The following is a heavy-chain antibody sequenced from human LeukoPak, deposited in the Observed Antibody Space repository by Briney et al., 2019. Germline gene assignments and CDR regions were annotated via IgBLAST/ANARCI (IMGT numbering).Heavy chain of an antibody. J-gene: IGHJ4*02. CDR2: IIPIFGTA. CDR3: ARDCADFWSGYCRYYFDY. CDR1: GYTFSNYA. Sequence: ASVKVSCKTSGYTFSNYAISWVRQAPGQGLEWMGGIIPIFGTANYAQKFQGRVTITADESTSTAYMELSSLRSEDTAVYYCARDCADFWSGYCRYYFDYWGQGTLVTVSS. V-gene: IGHV1-69*13. D-gene: IGHD3-3*01.